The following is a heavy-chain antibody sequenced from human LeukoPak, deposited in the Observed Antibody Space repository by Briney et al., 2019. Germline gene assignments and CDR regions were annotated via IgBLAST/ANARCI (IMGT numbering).Heavy chain of an antibody. Sequence: PGGSLRLSCAASGFTFSSYWMHWVRQGPGKGLEWVSRINLDGRTTNYADSVEGRFTISRDNAKNTLYLQMNSLRAEDTAVYYCARALDVGYWGQGTLVTVSS. V-gene: IGHV3-74*01. J-gene: IGHJ4*02. CDR3: ARALDVGY. CDR2: INLDGRTT. CDR1: GFTFSSYW. D-gene: IGHD3-16*01.